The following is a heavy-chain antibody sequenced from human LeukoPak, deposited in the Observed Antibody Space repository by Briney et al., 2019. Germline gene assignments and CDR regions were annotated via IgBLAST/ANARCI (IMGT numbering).Heavy chain of an antibody. CDR3: ARMSYYDSSGDNWFDP. Sequence: ASVKASCKASGYTFTSHDINGVRQATGQGLEWMEWMNPNSGNTGYAQKFQGRVTMTRDTSISTAYMELSSLRSEDTAVYYCARMSYYDSSGDNWFDPWGQGTLVTVSS. D-gene: IGHD3-22*01. CDR1: GYTFTSHD. CDR2: MNPNSGNT. J-gene: IGHJ5*02. V-gene: IGHV1-8*02.